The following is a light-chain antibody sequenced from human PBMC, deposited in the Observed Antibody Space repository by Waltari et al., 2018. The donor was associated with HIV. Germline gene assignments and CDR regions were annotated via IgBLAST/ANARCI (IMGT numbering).Light chain of an antibody. CDR2: QAS. CDR1: QNVGAF. Sequence: DIRLTQSPSTLSASAGDRVAITCRAGQNVGAFLAWYQQKPGKPPKLLIFQASILEGGVPSRFSGSVSGSDFTLTINGLQSDDFATYYCHQYASCSGTFGQGTKVEL. V-gene: IGKV1-5*03. J-gene: IGKJ1*01. CDR3: HQYASCSGT.